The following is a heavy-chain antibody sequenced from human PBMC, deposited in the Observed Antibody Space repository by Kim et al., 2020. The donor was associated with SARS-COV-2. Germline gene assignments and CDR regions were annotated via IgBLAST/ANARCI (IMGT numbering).Heavy chain of an antibody. J-gene: IGHJ6*02. CDR1: GFTFSDYY. CDR3: ARVGYDYVWGSYRDYYYYYGMDV. Sequence: GGSLRLSCAASGFTFSDYYTSWIRQAPGKGLEWVSYISSSSSYTNYADSVKGRFTISRDNAKNSLYLQMNSLRAEDTAVYYCARVGYDYVWGSYRDYYYYYGMDVWGQGTTVTVSS. V-gene: IGHV3-11*05. D-gene: IGHD3-16*02. CDR2: ISSSSSYT.